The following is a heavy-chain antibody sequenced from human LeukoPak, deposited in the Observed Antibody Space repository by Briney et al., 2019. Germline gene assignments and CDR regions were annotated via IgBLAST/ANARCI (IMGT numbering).Heavy chain of an antibody. CDR2: IYYSGNT. D-gene: IGHD5-18*01. CDR3: ARHPGPGYSRVDATDFDY. V-gene: IGHV4-39*01. J-gene: IGHJ4*02. Sequence: SETLSLTCTVSGGSISSSSYYWGWIRQPPGKGLEWNGSIYYSGNTYYNPSLKSRVTISVDTSKNQFSLKLSSVTAADTAVYYCARHPGPGYSRVDATDFDYWGQGTLVTVSS. CDR1: GGSISSSSYY.